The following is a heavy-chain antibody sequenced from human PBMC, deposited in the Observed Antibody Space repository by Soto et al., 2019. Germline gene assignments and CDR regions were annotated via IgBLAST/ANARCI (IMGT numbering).Heavy chain of an antibody. V-gene: IGHV3-30*18. J-gene: IGHJ4*02. CDR3: AKDFPPWYSRPQEYYFDY. D-gene: IGHD6-13*01. Sequence: QVQLVESGGGVVQPGRSLRLSCAASGFTFSSYGMHWVRQAPGKGLEWVAVISYDGSNKYYADSVKGRFTISRDNSKNTLYLQINSLRAEDTAVYYCAKDFPPWYSRPQEYYFDYWGQGTLVTVSS. CDR1: GFTFSSYG. CDR2: ISYDGSNK.